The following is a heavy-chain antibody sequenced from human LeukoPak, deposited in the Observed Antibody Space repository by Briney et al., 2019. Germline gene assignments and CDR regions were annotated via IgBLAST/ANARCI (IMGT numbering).Heavy chain of an antibody. J-gene: IGHJ4*02. Sequence: GGSLRLSCAASGFTFSSYSMNWVRQAPGKGLEWVSSISSSSSYIYYAGSVKGRFTISRDNAKNSLYLQMNSLRAEDTAVYYCARHGIVGATRGHFDYWGQGTLVTVSS. CDR1: GFTFSSYS. CDR2: ISSSSSYI. CDR3: ARHGIVGATRGHFDY. V-gene: IGHV3-21*01. D-gene: IGHD1-26*01.